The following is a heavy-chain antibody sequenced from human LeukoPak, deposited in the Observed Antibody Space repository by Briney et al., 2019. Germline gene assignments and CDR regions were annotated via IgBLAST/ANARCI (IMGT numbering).Heavy chain of an antibody. J-gene: IGHJ3*02. CDR1: GGSISSRNW. CDR2: ISHHGSNK. D-gene: IGHD5-18*01. V-gene: IGHV3-30*18. CDR3: AKDFGIQLWSTRGVFDI. Sequence: TLSLTCAVSGGSISSRNWWNWVRQSPGKGLEWVAVISHHGSNKFYADSVKGRFTISRDNSNNTVYLQMNGLRAEDTAVYYCAKDFGIQLWSTRGVFDIRGQGTMVTASS.